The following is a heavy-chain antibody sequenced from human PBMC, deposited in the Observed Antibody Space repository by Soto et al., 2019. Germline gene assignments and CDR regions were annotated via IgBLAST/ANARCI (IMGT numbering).Heavy chain of an antibody. CDR2: ISAYNGNT. D-gene: IGHD3-10*01. V-gene: IGHV1-18*04. Sequence: ASVKVSCKASGYTFTSYGISWVRQAPGQGLEWMGWISAYNGNTNYAQKLQGGVTMTTDTSTSTAYMELRSLRSDDTAVYYCARDMLLWFGELGGYFDLWGRGTLVTVS. J-gene: IGHJ2*01. CDR3: ARDMLLWFGELGGYFDL. CDR1: GYTFTSYG.